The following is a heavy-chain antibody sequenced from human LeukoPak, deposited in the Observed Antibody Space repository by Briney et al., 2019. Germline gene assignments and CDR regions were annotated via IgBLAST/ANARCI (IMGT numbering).Heavy chain of an antibody. CDR1: GGSISSYY. V-gene: IGHV4-59*08. D-gene: IGHD3-10*01. CDR3: ARRAYGSGSYRY. CDR2: IYYSGST. Sequence: SETLSLTCTVSGGSISSYYWSWIRQPPGKGLEWIGYIYYSGSTNYNPSLKSRVTISVDTSKNQFSLKLSSVTAADTAVYYCARRAYGSGSYRYWGQGTLVTVSS. J-gene: IGHJ4*02.